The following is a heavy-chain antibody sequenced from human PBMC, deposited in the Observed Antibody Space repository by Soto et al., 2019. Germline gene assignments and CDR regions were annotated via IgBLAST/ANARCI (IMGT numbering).Heavy chain of an antibody. CDR1: GYTFTSYA. V-gene: IGHV1-3*05. J-gene: IGHJ4*02. Sequence: QVQLVQSGAEEKKPGASVKVSCKASGYTFTSYAMHWVRQAPGQRLEWMGWINAGNGNTKYSQNFQGRVTMTRDTXXXXXXXXXXXXXXXXXAVXXXXXXXVVVTALDYWGQGTLVTVSS. D-gene: IGHD2-21*02. CDR2: INAGNGNT. CDR3: XXXXVVVTALDY.